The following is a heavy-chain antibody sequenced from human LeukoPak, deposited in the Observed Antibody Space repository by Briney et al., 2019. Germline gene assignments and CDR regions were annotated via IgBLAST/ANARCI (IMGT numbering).Heavy chain of an antibody. J-gene: IGHJ3*02. CDR2: INHSGSI. Sequence: SETLSLTCVVYGGSFSGYYWSWIRQPPGKGLEWIGEINHSGSINYNPSLKSRDTISVDTSKNQFSLKLSSVTAADTAVYYCATTTVITDAFDIWGQGTMVAVSS. CDR3: ATTTVITDAFDI. D-gene: IGHD4-17*01. V-gene: IGHV4-34*01. CDR1: GGSFSGYY.